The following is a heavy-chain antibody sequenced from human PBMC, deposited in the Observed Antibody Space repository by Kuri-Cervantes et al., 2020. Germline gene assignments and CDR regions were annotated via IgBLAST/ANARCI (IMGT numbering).Heavy chain of an antibody. D-gene: IGHD4-11*01. Sequence: SETLSLTCTVSGDSISTDTYHWSWVRQHPGKGLEWIGDIYYSGSTYYNPSLKSLVTISVDTSKNQFSLKLSSVTAADTAVYYCARVGYSNYWFDPWGQGTLVTVSS. CDR3: ARVGYSNYWFDP. J-gene: IGHJ5*02. CDR2: IYYSGST. CDR1: GDSISTDTYH. V-gene: IGHV4-31*01.